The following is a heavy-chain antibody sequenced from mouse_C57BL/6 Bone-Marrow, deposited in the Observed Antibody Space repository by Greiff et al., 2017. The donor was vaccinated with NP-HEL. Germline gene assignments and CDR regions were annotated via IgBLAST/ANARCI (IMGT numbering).Heavy chain of an antibody. Sequence: EVMLVESGGGLVQPGGSLKLSCAASGFTFSDYYMYWVRQTPEKRLEWVAYISNGGGSTYYSDTVKGRFTISRDNAKNTLYLQMSRLKSEDTAMYYCARQRAMDYWGQGTSVTVSS. J-gene: IGHJ4*01. CDR3: ARQRAMDY. V-gene: IGHV5-12*01. CDR1: GFTFSDYY. CDR2: ISNGGGST.